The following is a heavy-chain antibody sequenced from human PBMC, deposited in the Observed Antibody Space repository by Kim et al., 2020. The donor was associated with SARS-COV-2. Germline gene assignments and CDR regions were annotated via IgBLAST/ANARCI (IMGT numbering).Heavy chain of an antibody. CDR3: GREGGHSHFAS. D-gene: IGHD3-16*01. CDR1: GASISNGDFY. CDR2: VYYSGST. Sequence: SETLSLTCTVSGASISNGDFYWSWVRQSPGKGLEWIGYVYYSGSTYYTPSLKSRVTISPDTSENTFALKVNSVTAADTAVYYCGREGGHSHFASWGQGALVTVSS. J-gene: IGHJ4*02. V-gene: IGHV4-30-4*01.